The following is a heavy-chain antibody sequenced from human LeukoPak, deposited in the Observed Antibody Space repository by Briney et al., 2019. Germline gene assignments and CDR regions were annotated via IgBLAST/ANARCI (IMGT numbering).Heavy chain of an antibody. CDR1: GFIFSNCG. D-gene: IGHD4/OR15-4a*01. CDR2: MYSDGSTQ. CDR3: ARDSYGAYLYFDY. V-gene: IGHV3-33*01. J-gene: IGHJ4*02. Sequence: GRSLRLSCAASGFIFSNCGMHWVRQAPGKGLEWVAVMYSDGSTQYYADSVKGRFTISRDNSKTRLYLQMTSLRAEDTAVYYSARDSYGAYLYFDYWGQGTLVTVSS.